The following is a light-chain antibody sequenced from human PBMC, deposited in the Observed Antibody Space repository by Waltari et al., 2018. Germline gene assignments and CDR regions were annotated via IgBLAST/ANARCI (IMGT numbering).Light chain of an antibody. CDR3: QQYYTHPPRT. CDR1: QGIRSW. CDR2: AAS. J-gene: IGKJ1*01. Sequence: DIQMTQSPPSVSASVGDRVTITCRASQGIRSWLAWYQQKPGKAPKLLIYAASSLQGGVPSRFSGSGSGTEFTLTISSLQAEDVAVYYCQQYYTHPPRTFGQGTKVQVK. V-gene: IGKV1-12*01.